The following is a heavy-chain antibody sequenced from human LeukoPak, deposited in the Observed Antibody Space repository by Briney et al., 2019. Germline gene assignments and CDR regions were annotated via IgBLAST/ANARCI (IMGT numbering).Heavy chain of an antibody. J-gene: IGHJ5*02. V-gene: IGHV1-2*02. CDR3: ARGYYYDSSGYPKGNWFDP. CDR2: INPNSGGT. D-gene: IGHD3-22*01. Sequence: ASVKVSCKASGYTFTDYYMHWVREAPGQGLEWMGWINPNSGGTNYAQKFQGRVTMTRDTSISTAYMELSRLRSDDTAVYYCARGYYYDSSGYPKGNWFDPWGQGTLVTVSS. CDR1: GYTFTDYY.